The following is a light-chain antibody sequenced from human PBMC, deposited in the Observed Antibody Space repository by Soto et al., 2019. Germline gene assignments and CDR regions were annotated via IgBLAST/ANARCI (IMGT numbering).Light chain of an antibody. J-gene: IGKJ2*01. CDR1: QSISSW. Sequence: DIQMAQSPSTLSASVGDRVTITCRASQSISSWLAWYQQKPGKAPKLLIYDASSLESGVPSRFSGSGSGTEFTLTISSLLPDDFATYYCQQYNSYPYTFGQGTKLEIK. CDR3: QQYNSYPYT. CDR2: DAS. V-gene: IGKV1-5*01.